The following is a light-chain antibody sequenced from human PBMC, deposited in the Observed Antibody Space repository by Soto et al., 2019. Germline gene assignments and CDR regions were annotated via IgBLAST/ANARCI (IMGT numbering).Light chain of an antibody. J-gene: IGKJ1*01. Sequence: DIQMTQSPSSLSASIGDRASITCRTSQDISNSLAWYQQKPGKAPKLLIFAASTLQSGVPSRFSGGGSGTEFSLTISSLQPEDVATYYCQKYNFAPWTFGLGTMVEI. V-gene: IGKV1-27*01. CDR3: QKYNFAPWT. CDR2: AAS. CDR1: QDISNS.